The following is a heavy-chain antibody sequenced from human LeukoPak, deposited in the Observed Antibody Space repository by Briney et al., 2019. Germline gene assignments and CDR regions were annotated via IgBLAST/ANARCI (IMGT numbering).Heavy chain of an antibody. CDR1: GGTYSSYA. Sequence: SVMVSCKASGGTYSSYAISWVRQAPGQGLEWMGGIIPIFGTANYAQKFQGRVTITADESTSTAYMELGSLRSEDTAVYYCARDEVYYDILTGYYRGRGFDPWGQGTLVTVSS. J-gene: IGHJ5*02. V-gene: IGHV1-69*01. D-gene: IGHD3-9*01. CDR3: ARDEVYYDILTGYYRGRGFDP. CDR2: IIPIFGTA.